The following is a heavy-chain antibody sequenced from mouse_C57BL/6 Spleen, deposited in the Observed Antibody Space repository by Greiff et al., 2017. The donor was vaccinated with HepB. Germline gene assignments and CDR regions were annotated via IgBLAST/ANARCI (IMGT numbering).Heavy chain of an antibody. J-gene: IGHJ4*01. CDR2: IWGVGGT. Sequence: VKLMESGPGLVAPSQSLSITCTVSGFSLTSYGVDWVRQSPGKGLEWLGVIWGVGGTNDNSALKSRMSISKDNSKSQVFLKMNSLQTDDTAMYDCAGSTYEDYYAMDYWGQGTSVTVSS. CDR1: GFSLTSYG. CDR3: AGSTYEDYYAMDY. D-gene: IGHD1-1*01. V-gene: IGHV2-6*01.